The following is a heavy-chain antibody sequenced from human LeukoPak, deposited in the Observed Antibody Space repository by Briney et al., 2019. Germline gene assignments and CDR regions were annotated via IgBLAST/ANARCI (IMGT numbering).Heavy chain of an antibody. D-gene: IGHD3-3*01. CDR3: ARDSDFWSGLLDY. CDR1: GFTFSSYS. J-gene: IGHJ4*02. V-gene: IGHV3-21*01. CDR2: ISSSSSYI. Sequence: PGGSLRLSCAASGFTFSSYSMNWVRQAPGKGLEWVSSISSSSSYIYYADSVKGRSTISRDNAKNSLYLQMNSLRAEDTAVYYCARDSDFWSGLLDYWGQGTLVTVSS.